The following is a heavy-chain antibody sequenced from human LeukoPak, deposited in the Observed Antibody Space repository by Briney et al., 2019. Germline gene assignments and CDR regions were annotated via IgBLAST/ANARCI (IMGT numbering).Heavy chain of an antibody. V-gene: IGHV4-59*08. CDR2: IYYSGST. CDR3: ARHTLVGARNAFDI. CDR1: GGSISSYY. D-gene: IGHD1-26*01. J-gene: IGHJ3*02. Sequence: SETLSLTCTVSGGSISSYYWSWIRQPPGKGLEWIGYIYYSGSTNYNPSLKSRVTISVDSSKNQFSLKLSSVTAADTAVYYCARHTLVGARNAFDIWGQGTMVTVSS.